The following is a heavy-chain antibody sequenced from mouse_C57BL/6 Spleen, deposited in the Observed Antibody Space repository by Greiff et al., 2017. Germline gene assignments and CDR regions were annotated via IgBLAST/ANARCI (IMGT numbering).Heavy chain of an antibody. CDR1: GYAFSSSW. D-gene: IGHD1-1*01. CDR2: IYPGDGDT. V-gene: IGHV1-82*01. J-gene: IGHJ4*01. CDR3: ARGFVTTVVATGAMDY. Sequence: QVQLKESGPELVKPGASVKISCKASGYAFSSSWMNWVKQRPGKGLEWIGRIYPGDGDTNYNGKFKGKATLTADKSSSTAYMQLSSLTSEDSAVYFCARGFVTTVVATGAMDYWGQGTSVTVSS.